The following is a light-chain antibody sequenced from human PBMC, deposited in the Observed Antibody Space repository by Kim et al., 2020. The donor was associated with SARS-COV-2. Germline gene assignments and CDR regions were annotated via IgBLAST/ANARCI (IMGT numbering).Light chain of an antibody. CDR3: GADHGSGSNFVVV. CDR1: SGYSNYK. V-gene: IGLV9-49*01. CDR2: VGTGGIVG. Sequence: CPLSSGYSNYKVDWYQQRPGKGPRFVMRVGTGGIVGSKGDGIPDRFSVLGSGLNRYLTIKNIQEEDESDYHCGADHGSGSNFVVVFGGGTQLTVL. J-gene: IGLJ2*01.